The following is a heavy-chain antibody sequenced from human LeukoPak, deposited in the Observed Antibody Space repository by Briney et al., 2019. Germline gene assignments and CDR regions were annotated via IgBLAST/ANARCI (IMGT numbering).Heavy chain of an antibody. Sequence: SETLSLTCTVSGGSISSYYWGWIRQPPGKGLEWIGSIYYSGSTYYNPSLKSRVTISVDTSKNQFSLKLSSVTAADTAVYYCARAPRIVGATRYFDYWGQGTLVTVSS. CDR2: IYYSGST. D-gene: IGHD1-26*01. J-gene: IGHJ4*02. CDR1: GGSISSYY. V-gene: IGHV4-39*07. CDR3: ARAPRIVGATRYFDY.